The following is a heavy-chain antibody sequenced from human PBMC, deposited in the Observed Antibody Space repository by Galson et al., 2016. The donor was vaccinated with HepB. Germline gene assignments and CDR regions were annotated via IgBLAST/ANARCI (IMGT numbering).Heavy chain of an antibody. J-gene: IGHJ6*02. V-gene: IGHV4-4*02. D-gene: IGHD1-26*01. CDR3: AAGNYYYFGLDV. CDR1: GDSVTSPYW. Sequence: ETLSLTCAVSGDSVTSPYWWSWVRLPPGRGLEWIGEISHSGSINYNPSLKSRVTISVDKSKTQFSLKLSSVTAADAAVYYCAAGNYYYFGLDVWGQGTTVTVSS. CDR2: ISHSGSI.